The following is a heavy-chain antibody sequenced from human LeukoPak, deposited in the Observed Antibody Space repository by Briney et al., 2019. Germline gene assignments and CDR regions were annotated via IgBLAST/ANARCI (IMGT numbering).Heavy chain of an antibody. J-gene: IGHJ4*02. CDR1: GFTFSSYW. CDR3: AKTTYCGVDCYSWYFDY. V-gene: IGHV3-7*03. CDR2: IKQDGSEK. D-gene: IGHD2-21*02. Sequence: PGGSLRLSCAASGFTFSSYWMSWVRQAPGKGLECVANIKQDGSEKYCVDSVKGRFTISRDNAKNSLYLQMNSLRAEDTAIYHCAKTTYCGVDCYSWYFDYWGQGTLVTVSS.